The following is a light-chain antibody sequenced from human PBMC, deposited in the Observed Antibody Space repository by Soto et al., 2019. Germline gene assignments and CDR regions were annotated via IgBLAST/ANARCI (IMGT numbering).Light chain of an antibody. CDR3: QEYSKWPSRT. V-gene: IGKV3-15*01. Sequence: EIVLTQSPGTLSLSPGERATLSFRASQSVRINVAWYQQKNGQAPRLLVYGASTRASGIPDRFSGSGSGTEFTLTISSLQSEDFAVYYCQEYSKWPSRTFGPGTKVDIK. CDR2: GAS. CDR1: QSVRIN. J-gene: IGKJ1*01.